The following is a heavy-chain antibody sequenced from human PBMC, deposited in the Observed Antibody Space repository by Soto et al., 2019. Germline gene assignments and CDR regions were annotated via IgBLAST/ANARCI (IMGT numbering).Heavy chain of an antibody. J-gene: IGHJ4*02. V-gene: IGHV4-59*01. CDR1: GGSISSYY. CDR2: IYYSGST. CDR3: ARDSNGDPYYFDY. Sequence: SETLSLTCTVSGGSISSYYWSWIRQPPGKGLEWIGYIYYSGSTNYNPSLKSRVTISVDTSKNQFSLKLSSVTAADTAVYYCARDSNGDPYYFDYWGQGTLVTVPQ. D-gene: IGHD4-17*01.